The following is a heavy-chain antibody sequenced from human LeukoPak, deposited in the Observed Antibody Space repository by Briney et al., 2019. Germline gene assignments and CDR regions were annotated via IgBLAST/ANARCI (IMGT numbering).Heavy chain of an antibody. CDR1: GFTFSSYA. J-gene: IGHJ2*01. Sequence: GGSLRLSCATSGFTFSSYAMSWVRQAPAKGLEWVSAISGSGGNTYYADSVRGRFTISRDNSKNTLYLQMNSLRAEDTAVYYCAKGWYFDLWGRGTLVTVSS. CDR2: ISGSGGNT. V-gene: IGHV3-23*01. CDR3: AKGWYFDL.